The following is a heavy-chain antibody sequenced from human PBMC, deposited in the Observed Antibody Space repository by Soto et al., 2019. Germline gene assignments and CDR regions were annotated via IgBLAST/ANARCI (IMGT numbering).Heavy chain of an antibody. D-gene: IGHD1-26*01. CDR1: GFSFSTSA. V-gene: IGHV3-23*01. Sequence: VRLSESGGDLVQTGGSLRLSCAASGFSFSTSAMNWVRQAPGKGPEGISLISGSSDVAYYAESVTGRFTSSRDNSKNTLYLQMKRLRVEDTAIYYCAKYSGDFPVYNGLNVWGQGTTVIVSS. CDR3: AKYSGDFPVYNGLNV. CDR2: ISGSSDVA. J-gene: IGHJ6*02.